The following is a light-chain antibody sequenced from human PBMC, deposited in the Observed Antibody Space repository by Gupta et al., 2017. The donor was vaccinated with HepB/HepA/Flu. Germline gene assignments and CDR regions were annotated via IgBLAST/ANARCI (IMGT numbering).Light chain of an antibody. V-gene: IGKV1-16*02. J-gene: IGKJ2*01. CDR3: LQYNSYPRT. Sequence: DIQMTQSRSSLSASVGDRVTISCRASQDISNSLSWFQQKPVKAPKALIYGASALQSGVPSKFSGSGSGTDFTLTISILQPEDFATYYCLQYNSYPRTFGQGTKLEIK. CDR1: QDISNS. CDR2: GAS.